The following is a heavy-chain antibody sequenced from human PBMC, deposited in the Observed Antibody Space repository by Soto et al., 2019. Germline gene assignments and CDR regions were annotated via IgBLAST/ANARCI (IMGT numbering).Heavy chain of an antibody. V-gene: IGHV3-23*01. CDR1: GFSFSSYG. Sequence: GGSLRLSCAASGFSFSSYGMSWVRQAPGKGLEWVSVISGSGGGTYYADSVKGRFTISRDNSKNTLYLQMNSLRADDTAVYYCAKGPRGGFDYWGQGTLVTVSS. J-gene: IGHJ4*02. CDR3: AKGPRGGFDY. D-gene: IGHD3-16*01. CDR2: ISGSGGGT.